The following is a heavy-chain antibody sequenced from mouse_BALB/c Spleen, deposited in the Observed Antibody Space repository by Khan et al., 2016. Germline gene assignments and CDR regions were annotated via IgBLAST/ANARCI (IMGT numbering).Heavy chain of an antibody. V-gene: IGHV4-1*02. Sequence: EVKLLESGGGLVQPGGSLKLSCAASGFDFRGYWMSWVRQAPGKGLEWIGEINPDSRTINYSPSLKHKFTISRDNAKSTLYLQISKVRSEDTALYYCARAGYYGYLVYWGQGTLVSISA. CDR1: GFDFRGYW. D-gene: IGHD1-1*01. J-gene: IGHJ3*01. CDR2: INPDSRTI. CDR3: ARAGYYGYLVY.